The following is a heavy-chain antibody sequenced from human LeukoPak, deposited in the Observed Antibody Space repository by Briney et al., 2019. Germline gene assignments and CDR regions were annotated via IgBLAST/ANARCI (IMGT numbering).Heavy chain of an antibody. CDR1: GVSFSAYF. CDR2: INHSGST. D-gene: IGHD3-16*02. J-gene: IGHJ4*02. Sequence: SETLSLTCAVNGVSFSAYFWNWIRQPPGEGLEWIGEINHSGSTYYNPSLKSRVTISVDTSKNQFSLKLSSVTAADTAVYYCARGGDYVWGSYRYDLDYWGQGTLVTVSS. CDR3: ARGGDYVWGSYRYDLDY. V-gene: IGHV4-34*01.